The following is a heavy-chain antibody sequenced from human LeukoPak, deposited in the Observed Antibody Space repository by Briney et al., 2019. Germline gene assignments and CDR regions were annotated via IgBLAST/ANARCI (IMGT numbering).Heavy chain of an antibody. CDR1: GGSFSGYY. J-gene: IGHJ4*02. Sequence: SETLSLTCAVYGGSFSGYYWSWIRQPAGKGLEWIGRIYTSGSTNYNPSLKSRVTMSVDTSKNQFSLKLSSVTAADTAVYYCARDWGIAVAAPRYWGQGTLVTVSS. D-gene: IGHD6-19*01. CDR2: IYTSGST. CDR3: ARDWGIAVAAPRY. V-gene: IGHV4-4*07.